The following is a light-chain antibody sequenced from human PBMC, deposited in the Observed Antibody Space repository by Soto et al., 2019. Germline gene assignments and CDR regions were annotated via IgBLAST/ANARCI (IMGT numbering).Light chain of an antibody. CDR2: EVS. Sequence: QSVLTHPPSASGSPGQSVAISCTGTSSDVGAYNYVAWYQQHPGKVPKLMIYEVSKRPSGVPDRFSGSKSGNTASLTVSGLQADDEADYYCSSYAGSDVFVFGTGTKSPS. J-gene: IGLJ1*01. CDR3: SSYAGSDVFV. V-gene: IGLV2-8*01. CDR1: SSDVGAYNY.